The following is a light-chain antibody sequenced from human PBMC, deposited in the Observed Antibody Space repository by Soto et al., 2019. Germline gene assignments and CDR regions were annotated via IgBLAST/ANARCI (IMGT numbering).Light chain of an antibody. CDR2: SAS. CDR1: ERVSTN. V-gene: IGKV3-15*01. Sequence: DIVMTQSPLTLSVSPGESATLSCRASERVSTNLAWYQQTPGQAPRLLIYSASRRPTDIPVRFSGSGSGAEFTLTISSLQSEDFAIYYCQQYSNLPPTFGQGTKVDIK. CDR3: QQYSNLPPT. J-gene: IGKJ1*01.